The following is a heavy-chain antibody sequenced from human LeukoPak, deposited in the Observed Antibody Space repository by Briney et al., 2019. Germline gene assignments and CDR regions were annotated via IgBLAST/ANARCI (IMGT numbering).Heavy chain of an antibody. D-gene: IGHD6-13*01. CDR1: GFIFDDYA. J-gene: IGHJ3*02. CDR3: AKGRGIAAAHDAFDI. Sequence: PGGSLRLSCAASGFIFDDYAMHWVRQAPGKGLEWVSGISWNSGSLGYADSVKGRFTISRDNAKNSLYLQMSSMRPEDMALYYCAKGRGIAAAHDAFDIWGQGTMVTVSS. CDR2: ISWNSGSL. V-gene: IGHV3-9*03.